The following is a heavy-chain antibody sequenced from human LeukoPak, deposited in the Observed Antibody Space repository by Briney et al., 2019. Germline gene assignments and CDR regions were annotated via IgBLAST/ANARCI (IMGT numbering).Heavy chain of an antibody. D-gene: IGHD3-16*01. CDR1: GDSISNYF. CDR2: IYYSGST. CDR3: ARDNAMGFDY. J-gene: IGHJ4*02. V-gene: IGHV4-59*01. Sequence: SETLSLTCSVSGDSISNYFWSWIRQPPGKGLEWIGYIYYSGSTNYNPSLKSRVTISVDTSKNQFSLKLSSVTAADTAVYYCARDNAMGFDYGGQGTLVTVSS.